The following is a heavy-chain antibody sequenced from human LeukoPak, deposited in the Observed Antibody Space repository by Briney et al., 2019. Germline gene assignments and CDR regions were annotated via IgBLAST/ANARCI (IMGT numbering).Heavy chain of an antibody. CDR1: GGSISSYY. D-gene: IGHD1-26*01. CDR3: ARSPWYSGSYYFDY. V-gene: IGHV4-4*07. CDR2: IYTSGST. J-gene: IGHJ4*02. Sequence: SETLSLTCTVSGGSISSYYWSWIRQPAGKGLEWIGRIYTSGSTNYNPSLKSRVTMSVDTSKNQFSLKLSSVTAADTAVYYCARSPWYSGSYYFDYRGQGTLVTVSS.